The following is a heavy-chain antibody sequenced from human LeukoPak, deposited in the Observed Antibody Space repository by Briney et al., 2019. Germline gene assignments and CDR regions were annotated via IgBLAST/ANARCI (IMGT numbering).Heavy chain of an antibody. D-gene: IGHD3-10*01. CDR2: IYYSGST. J-gene: IGHJ4*02. CDR3: ARAPYYYGSGSYPIGY. V-gene: IGHV4-61*01. CDR1: GGSVSSGSYY. Sequence: SETLSLTCTVSGGSVSSGSYYWSWIRQPPGKGLEWIGYIYYSGSTNYNPSLKSRVTILVDTSKNQFSLKLSSVTAADTAVYYCARAPYYYGSGSYPIGYWGQGTLVTVSS.